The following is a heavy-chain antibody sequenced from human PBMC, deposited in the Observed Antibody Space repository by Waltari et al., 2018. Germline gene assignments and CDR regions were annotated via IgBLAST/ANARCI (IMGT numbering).Heavy chain of an antibody. V-gene: IGHV1-69*08. CDR2: IIPIFGTA. Sequence: QVQLVQSGAEVKKPGSSVKVSCKASGGTFSSYAISWVRQAPGQGLEWMGRIIPIFGTANYAQKFQGRVTITADKSTSTAYMELSSLRSEDTAVYYCSREVSLGGELSSPPDYWGQGTLVTVSS. CDR1: GGTFSSYA. J-gene: IGHJ4*02. D-gene: IGHD3-16*02. CDR3: SREVSLGGELSSPPDY.